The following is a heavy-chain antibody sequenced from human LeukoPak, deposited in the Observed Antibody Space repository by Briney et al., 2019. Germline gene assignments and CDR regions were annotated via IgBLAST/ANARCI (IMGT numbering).Heavy chain of an antibody. CDR3: ARGRIRDGSGTLYLSTPFSPYGMDV. CDR1: GYTFTSYD. V-gene: IGHV1-8*01. CDR2: MNPNSGNT. J-gene: IGHJ6*02. D-gene: IGHD3-10*01. Sequence: ASVKVSCKASGYTFTSYDINWVRQATGQGLEWMGWMNPNSGNTGYAQKFQGRVTMTRNTSISTAYMELSSLRSEDTAVYYCARGRIRDGSGTLYLSTPFSPYGMDVWGQGTTVTVSS.